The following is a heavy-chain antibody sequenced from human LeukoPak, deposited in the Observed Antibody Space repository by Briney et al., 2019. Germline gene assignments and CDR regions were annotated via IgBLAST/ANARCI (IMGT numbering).Heavy chain of an antibody. D-gene: IGHD7-27*01. CDR1: GGSISSYY. J-gene: IGHJ3*02. V-gene: IGHV4-59*01. CDR3: ATLPLGLRDAFDI. Sequence: PSETLSLTCTVSGGSISSYYWSWIRQPPGKGLEWIGYIYYSGSTNYNPSLKSRVTISVDTSKNQFSLKLSSVTAADTAVYYCATLPLGLRDAFDIWGQGTMVTVSS. CDR2: IYYSGST.